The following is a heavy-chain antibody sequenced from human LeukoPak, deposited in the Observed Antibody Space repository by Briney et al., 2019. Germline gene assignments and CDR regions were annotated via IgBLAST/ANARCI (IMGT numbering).Heavy chain of an antibody. V-gene: IGHV3-7*01. CDR2: INQDESVK. J-gene: IGHJ4*02. D-gene: IGHD3-3*01. Sequence: GGSLRLSCAASGFAFSTYWMDWVRQAPGKGLEWVGNINQDESVKHYVDSVRGRFTISRDNAQNSVYLQMSALRVEDMAVYYCTRDFVFWGQGSLVTASS. CDR3: TRDFVF. CDR1: GFAFSTYW.